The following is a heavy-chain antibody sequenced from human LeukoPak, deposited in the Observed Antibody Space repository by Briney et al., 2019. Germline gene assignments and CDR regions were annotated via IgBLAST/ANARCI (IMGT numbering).Heavy chain of an antibody. Sequence: ASVKVSCKAAGYTFTGYFMDWVRQAPGQGLEWMGEISPNNGDTKFAQKFEGRVTMTRDTSITTAYMELSSLKSDDTAVYYCARLRWERGALDYWGQGTPVTVSS. V-gene: IGHV1-2*02. J-gene: IGHJ4*02. CDR3: ARLRWERGALDY. CDR1: GYTFTGYF. D-gene: IGHD1-26*01. CDR2: ISPNNGDT.